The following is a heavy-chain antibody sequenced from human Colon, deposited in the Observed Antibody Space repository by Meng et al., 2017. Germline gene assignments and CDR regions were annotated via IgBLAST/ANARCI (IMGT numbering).Heavy chain of an antibody. D-gene: IGHD3-10*01. V-gene: IGHV3-74*01. CDR3: GRDYYGIPDY. Sequence: QLEESGGTLFQPGGSLRLSCAASGFSFSPYWMIWVRQAPGQGLVWVSRISSDGSTTHYADSVKGRFTISRDNAKNTLYLQMNSLRAEDTAVYYCGRDYYGIPDYWGQGTLVTVSS. J-gene: IGHJ4*02. CDR2: ISSDGSTT. CDR1: GFSFSPYW.